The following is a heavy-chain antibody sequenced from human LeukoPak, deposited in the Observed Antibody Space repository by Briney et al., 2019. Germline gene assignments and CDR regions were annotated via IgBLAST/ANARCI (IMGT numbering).Heavy chain of an antibody. CDR2: IYYSGST. V-gene: IGHV4-59*01. D-gene: IGHD1-7*01. Sequence: SETLSLTCTVSGGSISSYYWSWIRHPPGKGLEWIGYIYYSGSTNYNPSLKSRVTISVDTSKNQFSLKLSSVTAADTAVYYCARGRRTGTTDYWGQGTLVTVSS. J-gene: IGHJ4*02. CDR3: ARGRRTGTTDY. CDR1: GGSISSYY.